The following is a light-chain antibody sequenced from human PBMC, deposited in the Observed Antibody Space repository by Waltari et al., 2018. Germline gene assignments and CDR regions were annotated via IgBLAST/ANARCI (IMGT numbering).Light chain of an antibody. V-gene: IGKV1-9*01. CDR3: QQLNNFPLT. Sequence: DTQLTQSPSFVSASVGDRVSITCRASQGISRSLAWYQQKPGKAPKLLIYAGYTLQSGVPPRFSGSGSGTEFTLTVSSLQPEDYATYYCQQLNNFPLTFGGGTKVEIK. CDR2: AGY. J-gene: IGKJ4*01. CDR1: QGISRS.